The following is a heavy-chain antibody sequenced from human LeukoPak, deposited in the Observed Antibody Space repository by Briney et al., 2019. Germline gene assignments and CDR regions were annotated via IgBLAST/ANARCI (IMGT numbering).Heavy chain of an antibody. J-gene: IGHJ3*02. CDR3: ARQRWRTSWSPDAFDI. CDR2: IYTSGST. CDR1: GGSISSYY. V-gene: IGHV4-4*09. D-gene: IGHD2-2*01. Sequence: SETLSLTCTVSGGSISSYYWSWIRQPPGKGLEWIGYIYTSGSTNYNPSLKSRVTISVDTSKNQFSLKLSSVTAADTAVYYCARQRWRTSWSPDAFDIWGQGTMVTVSS.